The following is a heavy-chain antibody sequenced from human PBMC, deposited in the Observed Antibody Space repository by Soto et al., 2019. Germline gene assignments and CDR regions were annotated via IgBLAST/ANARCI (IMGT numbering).Heavy chain of an antibody. D-gene: IGHD3-3*01. Sequence: ASVKVSCKASVYRYTSYDINWGRQATGQGLEWMGWMNPNSGNTGYAQKFQGRVTMTRNTSISTAYMELSSLRSEDTAVYYCASEVDDFWSGYFVDWGQGTLVTVSS. V-gene: IGHV1-8*01. J-gene: IGHJ4*02. CDR3: ASEVDDFWSGYFVD. CDR2: MNPNSGNT. CDR1: VYRYTSYD.